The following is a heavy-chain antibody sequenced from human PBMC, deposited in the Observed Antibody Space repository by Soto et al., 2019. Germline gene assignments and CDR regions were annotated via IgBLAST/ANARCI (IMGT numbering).Heavy chain of an antibody. CDR2: ISGSGGST. V-gene: IGHV3-23*01. Sequence: GGSLRLSCAASGFTFSSYAMSWVRQAPGKGLEWVSAISGSGGSTYYADSVKGRFTISRDNSKNTLYLQMNSLRAEDTAVYYCAKAPNGRAVAVSWFDPWGQGTLVTVSS. J-gene: IGHJ5*02. D-gene: IGHD6-19*01. CDR1: GFTFSSYA. CDR3: AKAPNGRAVAVSWFDP.